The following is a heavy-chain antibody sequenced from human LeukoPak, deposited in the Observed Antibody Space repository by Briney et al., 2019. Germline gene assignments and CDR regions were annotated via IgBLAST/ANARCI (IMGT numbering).Heavy chain of an antibody. CDR1: GFTFSDYY. Sequence: GGSLRLSCAASGFTFSDYYMSWIRQAPGKGLEWGSYISSSGSTIYYADSVKGRFTISRDNAKNSLYLQMNSLRAEDTAVYYCARREYYDSSATFDYWGQGTLVTVSS. D-gene: IGHD3-22*01. CDR2: ISSSGSTI. CDR3: ARREYYDSSATFDY. J-gene: IGHJ4*02. V-gene: IGHV3-11*01.